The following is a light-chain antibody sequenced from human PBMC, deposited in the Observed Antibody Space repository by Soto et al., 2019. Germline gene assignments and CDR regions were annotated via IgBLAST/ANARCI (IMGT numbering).Light chain of an antibody. CDR2: DAY. Sequence: DMRMTHSPSTVSASLGDRATXTGRASQTISSWLAWYQQIPWKDPKILIYDAYNLESGVQSRFSGSGSGTEFTLTISSLQTEDFAVYYCQQYENYWTFGQGTKLDIK. V-gene: IGKV1-5*01. CDR1: QTISSW. J-gene: IGKJ1*01. CDR3: QQYENYWT.